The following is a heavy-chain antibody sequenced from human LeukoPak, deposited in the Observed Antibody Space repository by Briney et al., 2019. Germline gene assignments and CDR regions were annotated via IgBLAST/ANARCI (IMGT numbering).Heavy chain of an antibody. V-gene: IGHV1-46*01. CDR3: ARHSLPGTTPFDY. CDR2: INPSGGST. D-gene: IGHD1-1*01. Sequence: GASVKVSCKASGYTFSTYYMHWVRQAPEQGLEWMGVINPSGGSTSYAQRFQGRVTMTSDTSTSTFYMELSSLRSEDTAVYYCARHSLPGTTPFDYWGQGTLVTVSS. CDR1: GYTFSTYY. J-gene: IGHJ4*02.